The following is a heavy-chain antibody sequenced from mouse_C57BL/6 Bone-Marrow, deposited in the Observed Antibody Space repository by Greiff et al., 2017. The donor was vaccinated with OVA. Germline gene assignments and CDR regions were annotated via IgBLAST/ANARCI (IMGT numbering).Heavy chain of an antibody. V-gene: IGHV5-6*01. D-gene: IGHD1-1*01. CDR3: ARRGGSSSFDY. Sequence: EVQGVESGGDLVKPGGSLTLSCAASGFTFSSYGMSWVRQTPDKRLEWVATISSGGSYTYYPDSVKGRFTISRDNAKNTLYLQMSSLKSEDTAMYYCARRGGSSSFDYWGQGTTLTVSS. CDR2: ISSGGSYT. J-gene: IGHJ2*01. CDR1: GFTFSSYG.